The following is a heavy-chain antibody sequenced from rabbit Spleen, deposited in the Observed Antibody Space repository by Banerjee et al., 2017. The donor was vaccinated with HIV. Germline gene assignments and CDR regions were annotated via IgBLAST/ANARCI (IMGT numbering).Heavy chain of an antibody. CDR1: GFTISNYW. CDR2: IYPITETT. Sequence: QLEESGGRLVQPGGSLTLSCKAYGFTISNYWMNWVRQAPGKGLEWIGIIYPITETTYYANWVNGRFTISSDNAQNTVDLQMNSLTAADTATYFCARDYRGSGYYIDLWGQGTLVTVS. D-gene: IGHD1-1*01. J-gene: IGHJ4*01. V-gene: IGHV1S7*01. CDR3: ARDYRGSGYYIDL.